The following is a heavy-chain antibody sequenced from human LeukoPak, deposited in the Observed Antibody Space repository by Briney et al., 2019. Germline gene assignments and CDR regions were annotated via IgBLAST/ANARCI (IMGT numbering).Heavy chain of an antibody. CDR2: IYPGDSDT. V-gene: IGHV5-51*01. J-gene: IGHJ3*02. CDR1: GYSFTSYW. Sequence: GESLKISCKGSGYSFTSYWIGWVRQLPGNGLEWMGIIYPGDSDTRYSPSFQGQVTISADKSISTAYLQWSSLKASDTAMYYCARRSKYCSGGSCYWDAFDIWGQGTMVTVSS. CDR3: ARRSKYCSGGSCYWDAFDI. D-gene: IGHD2-15*01.